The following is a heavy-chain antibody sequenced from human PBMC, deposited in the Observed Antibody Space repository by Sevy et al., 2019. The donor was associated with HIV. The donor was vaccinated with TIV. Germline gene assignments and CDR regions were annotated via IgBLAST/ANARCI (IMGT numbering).Heavy chain of an antibody. D-gene: IGHD6-13*01. J-gene: IGHJ2*01. CDR3: ARSHTSSWPDWYFDL. CDR1: GGSISSGTYY. Sequence: SETLSLTCTVSGGSISSGTYYWSWIRQPAGKGLEWIGRIYTSGSTNSNPSLKSRVTMSVDTSKNQFSLNLSSVTAADPAVYYCARSHTSSWPDWYFDLWGRGTLVTVSS. V-gene: IGHV4-61*02. CDR2: IYTSGST.